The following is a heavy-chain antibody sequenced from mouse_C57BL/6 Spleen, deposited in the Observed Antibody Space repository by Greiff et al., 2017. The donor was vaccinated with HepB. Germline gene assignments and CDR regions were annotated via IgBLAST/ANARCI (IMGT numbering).Heavy chain of an antibody. CDR1: GFTFSDYY. Sequence: EVKLMESGGGLVQPGGSLKLSCAASGFTFSDYYMYWVRQTPEKRLEWVAYISNGGGSTYYPDTVKGRFTISRDNAKNTLYLQMSRLKSEDTAMYYCARHGSYYGSSPAWFAYWGQGTLVTVSA. D-gene: IGHD1-1*01. CDR3: ARHGSYYGSSPAWFAY. CDR2: ISNGGGST. J-gene: IGHJ3*01. V-gene: IGHV5-12*01.